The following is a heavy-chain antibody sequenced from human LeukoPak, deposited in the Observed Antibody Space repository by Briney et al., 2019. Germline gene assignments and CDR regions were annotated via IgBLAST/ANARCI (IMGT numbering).Heavy chain of an antibody. J-gene: IGHJ4*02. CDR3: ASRDYFDY. CDR2: ITADSGTT. Sequence: GGSLTPSCALFGFTVSTKSTKFVRQAPGKGLEWVSYITADSGTTYYADSVKCRFTISRHNAKNSLNLPMNPLRDGDSAVYYCASRDYFDYWGQGTLVTVSS. CDR1: GFTVSTKS. V-gene: IGHV3-48*02.